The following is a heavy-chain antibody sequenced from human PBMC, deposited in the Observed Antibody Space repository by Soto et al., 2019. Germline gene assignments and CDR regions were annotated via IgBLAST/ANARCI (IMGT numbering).Heavy chain of an antibody. D-gene: IGHD6-19*01. CDR2: IHYSGTT. Sequence: SETLSLTCTVSGGSMRNYFWTWIRQPPGKGLEWIGYIHYSGTTSFFPSYNPSLKSRVTISVDTSKNQFSLKLSSVTAADTAVYYCARHRSKYSSGWWLDYWGQGTLVTVSS. CDR3: ARHRSKYSSGWWLDY. J-gene: IGHJ4*02. CDR1: GGSMRNYF. V-gene: IGHV4-59*08.